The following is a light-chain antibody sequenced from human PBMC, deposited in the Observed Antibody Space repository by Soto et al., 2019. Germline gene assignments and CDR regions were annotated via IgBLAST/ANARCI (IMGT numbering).Light chain of an antibody. CDR2: EGS. V-gene: IGLV2-23*01. Sequence: QSALTQPASVSGSPGQSITISCTGTSSDVGSYNLVSWYQQHPGKAPKLMIYEGSKRPSGVSNRFSGSMSGNTASLTISGLQAEDEADYYCCSFAGSGSYVFGTGTKLTVL. J-gene: IGLJ1*01. CDR1: SSDVGSYNL. CDR3: CSFAGSGSYV.